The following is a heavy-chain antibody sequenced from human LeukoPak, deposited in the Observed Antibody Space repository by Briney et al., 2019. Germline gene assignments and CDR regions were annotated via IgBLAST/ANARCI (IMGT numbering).Heavy chain of an antibody. CDR1: GGSISSYY. Sequence: ETLSLTCTASGGSISSYYWSWVRQAPGKGLEWVSVISADSATTFYADSVKGRFTISRDNAKNTVFLQMSSLRAEDTALYYCARKSASGNYPLDYWGQGTLVTVSS. CDR3: ARKSASGNYPLDY. D-gene: IGHD3-10*01. V-gene: IGHV3-23*01. J-gene: IGHJ4*02. CDR2: ISADSATT.